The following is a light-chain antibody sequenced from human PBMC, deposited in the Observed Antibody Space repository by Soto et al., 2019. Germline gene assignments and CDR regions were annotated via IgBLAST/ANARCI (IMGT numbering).Light chain of an antibody. CDR3: QQYDTSPRT. CDR1: QSVDIN. J-gene: IGKJ1*01. CDR2: AAS. V-gene: IGKV3-20*01. Sequence: EIVLTQSPSTLSVSPGERVTLSCRASQSVDINLAWYQQKPGQAPRILIYAASSRATGIPERFSGSGSGTEFTLSISRLEPEDFAVYYCQQYDTSPRTFGQGTEVDIK.